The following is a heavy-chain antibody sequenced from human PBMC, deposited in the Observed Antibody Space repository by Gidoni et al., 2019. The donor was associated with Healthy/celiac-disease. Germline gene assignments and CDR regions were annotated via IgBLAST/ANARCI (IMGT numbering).Heavy chain of an antibody. Sequence: VSCKASGYTFTSYDINWVRQATGQGLEWMGWMNPNSGNTGYAQKFQGRVTMTRNTSISTAYMELSSLRSEDTAVYYCARAGGPSSWNWYFDLWGRGTLVTVSS. J-gene: IGHJ2*01. D-gene: IGHD6-13*01. CDR2: MNPNSGNT. V-gene: IGHV1-8*01. CDR1: GYTFTSYD. CDR3: ARAGGPSSWNWYFDL.